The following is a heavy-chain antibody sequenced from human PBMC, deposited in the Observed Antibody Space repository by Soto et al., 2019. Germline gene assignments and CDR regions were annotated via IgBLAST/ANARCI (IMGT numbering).Heavy chain of an antibody. J-gene: IGHJ2*01. CDR3: VRYSRTLVWCFDL. V-gene: IGHV3-73*02. CDR1: GFTFSDSA. D-gene: IGHD2-21*01. Sequence: EVQLVESGGGLVQPGGTLKLSCAASGFTFSDSAMHWVRQASGEGLEWLGRIRSKGNHSATEYDASLKCRFTISRDDSKRTTYLQMNNLKTEDTAVYYCVRYSRTLVWCFDLWGRGSLVTVSS. CDR2: IRSKGNHSAT.